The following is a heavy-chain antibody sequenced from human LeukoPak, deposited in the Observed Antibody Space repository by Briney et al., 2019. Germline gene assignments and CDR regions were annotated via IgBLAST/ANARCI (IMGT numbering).Heavy chain of an antibody. D-gene: IGHD3-10*01. Sequence: GGSLRLSYAASGFTFSSYWMSWVRQAPGKGLEWVANIKQDGSEKYYVDSVKGRFTISRDNAKNSLYLQMNSLRAEDTAVYYCARDRAEMVRGVSISNYYYYYMDVWGKGTTVSISS. CDR2: IKQDGSEK. CDR3: ARDRAEMVRGVSISNYYYYYMDV. CDR1: GFTFSSYW. J-gene: IGHJ6*03. V-gene: IGHV3-7*01.